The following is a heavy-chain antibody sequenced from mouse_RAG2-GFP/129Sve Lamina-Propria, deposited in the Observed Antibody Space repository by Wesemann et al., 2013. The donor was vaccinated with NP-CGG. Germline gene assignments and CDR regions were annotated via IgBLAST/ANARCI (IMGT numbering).Heavy chain of an antibody. J-gene: IGHJ2*01. CDR3: ARASFSTGTDY. D-gene: IGHD4-1*02. CDR2: ISYDGSN. Sequence: DVQLQESGPGLVKPSQSLSLTCSVTGYSITSGYYWNWIRQFPGNKLEWMGYISYDGSNNYNPSLKNRISITRDTSKNQFFLKLNSVTTEDTATYYCARASFSTGTDYWGQGTTLTVSS. V-gene: IGHV3-6*01. CDR1: GYSITSGYY.